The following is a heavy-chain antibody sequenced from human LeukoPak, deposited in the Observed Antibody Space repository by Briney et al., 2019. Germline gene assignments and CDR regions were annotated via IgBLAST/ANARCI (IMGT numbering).Heavy chain of an antibody. V-gene: IGHV3-23*01. J-gene: IGHJ4*02. Sequence: GGSLRLSCAASGFTFSSYAMSWVRQAPGKGLEWVSAISGSGGSTYYADSVKGRFTISRDNSKNTLYLQMNSLRAEATAVYYCAKFLPTHIVVANYYFDYWGQGTLVTVSS. CDR3: AKFLPTHIVVANYYFDY. CDR1: GFTFSSYA. D-gene: IGHD2-21*01. CDR2: ISGSGGST.